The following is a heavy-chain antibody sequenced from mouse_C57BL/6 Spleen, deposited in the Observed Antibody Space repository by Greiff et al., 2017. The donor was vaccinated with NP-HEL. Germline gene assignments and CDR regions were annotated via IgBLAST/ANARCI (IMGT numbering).Heavy chain of an antibody. V-gene: IGHV5-16*01. D-gene: IGHD4-1*01. J-gene: IGHJ2*01. Sequence: EVQVVESEGGLVQPGSSMKLSCTASGFTFSDYYMAWVRQVPEKGLEWVANINYDGSSTYYLDSLKSRFIISRDNAKNILYLQMSSLKSEDTATYYCAKLTGTSLGYYFDYWGQGTTLTVSS. CDR3: AKLTGTSLGYYFDY. CDR2: INYDGSST. CDR1: GFTFSDYY.